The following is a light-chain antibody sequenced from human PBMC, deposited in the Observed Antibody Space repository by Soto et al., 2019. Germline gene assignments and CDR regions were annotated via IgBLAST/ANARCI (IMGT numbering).Light chain of an antibody. CDR2: GAS. CDR3: QQYNNWPPT. V-gene: IGKV3-15*01. J-gene: IGKJ1*01. Sequence: IVMTQSPATLSVSPGERATLSCRASQSVSSNLAWYQQKPGQAPRLLIYGASTRDTGIPARFSGSGSGTEFTLTISSLQSEDFAVYYCQQYNNWPPTFGQGTKVEIK. CDR1: QSVSSN.